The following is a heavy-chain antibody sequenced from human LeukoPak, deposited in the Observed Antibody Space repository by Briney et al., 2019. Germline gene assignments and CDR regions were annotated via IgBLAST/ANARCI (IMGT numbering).Heavy chain of an antibody. V-gene: IGHV3-21*01. CDR1: GFTFSSYA. CDR2: ISHSSDYT. CDR3: ARDPAGGYYMDV. Sequence: PGRSLRLSCAASGFTFSSYAMHWVRQAPGKGLEWVSVISHSSDYTDYADSVKGRFTISRDNSKNTLYLQMNSLRAEDTAVYYCARDPAGGYYMDVWGKGTTVTVSS. D-gene: IGHD3-16*01. J-gene: IGHJ6*03.